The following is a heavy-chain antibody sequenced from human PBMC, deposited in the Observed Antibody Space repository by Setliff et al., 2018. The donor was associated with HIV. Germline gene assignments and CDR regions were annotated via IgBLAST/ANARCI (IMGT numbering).Heavy chain of an antibody. J-gene: IGHJ4*02. CDR1: GGSISSSNW. Sequence: PSETLSLTCAVSGGSISSSNWWSWVRQPPGKGLEWIGEIYHSGSANYNPSLKSRVIISIDKSKNKFSLKVSSVTAADTAVYYCARLTTTYYYDSSAYYHPVWGQGTLVTVSS. CDR2: IYHSGSA. D-gene: IGHD3-22*01. CDR3: ARLTTTYYYDSSAYYHPV. V-gene: IGHV4-4*02.